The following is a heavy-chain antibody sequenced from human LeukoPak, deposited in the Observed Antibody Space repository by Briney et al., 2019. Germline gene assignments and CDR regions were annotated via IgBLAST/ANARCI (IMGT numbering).Heavy chain of an antibody. CDR1: GITFSSYG. V-gene: IGHV3-23*01. J-gene: IGHJ5*02. CDR3: AKGKGFLTVTRDWFDP. Sequence: PGGSLRLSCAASGITFSSYGMSWVRQAPGKGLEWVSVISGSGGATYYIDSVKGRFTISRDNSKNKVFLKMDRLRVEDTAVYYCAKGKGFLTVTRDWFDPWGQGTLVTVSS. D-gene: IGHD4-17*01. CDR2: ISGSGGAT.